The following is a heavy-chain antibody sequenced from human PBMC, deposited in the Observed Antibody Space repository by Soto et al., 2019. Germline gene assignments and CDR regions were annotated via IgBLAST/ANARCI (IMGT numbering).Heavy chain of an antibody. D-gene: IGHD6-13*01. CDR2: IYYSGST. J-gene: IGHJ4*02. CDR1: GGSISSYY. V-gene: IGHV4-59*01. Sequence: SETLSLTCTVSGGSISSYYWSWIRQPPGKGLEWIGYIYYSGSTNYNPSLKSRVTISVDTSKNQFSLKLSSVTAADAAVYYCAREHSSSWYDWGQGTLVTVSS. CDR3: AREHSSSWYD.